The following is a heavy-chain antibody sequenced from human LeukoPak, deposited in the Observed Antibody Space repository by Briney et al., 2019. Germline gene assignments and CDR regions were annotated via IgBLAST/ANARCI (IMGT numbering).Heavy chain of an antibody. Sequence: AGGSLRLSCAASGFTFSSYGMHWVRQAPGKGLEGVAFIRYDGSNKYYADSVKGRFTISRDNSKNTLYLQMNSLRAEDTAVYYCAKDRWAYSYGLSDYWGQGTLVTVSS. CDR3: AKDRWAYSYGLSDY. J-gene: IGHJ4*02. CDR1: GFTFSSYG. CDR2: IRYDGSNK. D-gene: IGHD5-18*01. V-gene: IGHV3-30*02.